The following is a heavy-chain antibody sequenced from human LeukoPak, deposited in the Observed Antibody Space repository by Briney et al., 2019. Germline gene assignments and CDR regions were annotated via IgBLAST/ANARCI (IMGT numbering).Heavy chain of an antibody. V-gene: IGHV4-31*03. CDR3: ASSGGYCSGGSCYPSWDFQH. CDR2: IYYSGST. J-gene: IGHJ1*01. Sequence: PSQTLSLTCTVSGGSISSGGYYWSWIRQHPGKGLEWIGYIYYSGSTYYNPSLKSRVTISVDTSKNQFSLKLSSVTAANTAVYYCASSGGYCSGGSCYPSWDFQHWGQGTLVTVSS. CDR1: GGSISSGGYY. D-gene: IGHD2-15*01.